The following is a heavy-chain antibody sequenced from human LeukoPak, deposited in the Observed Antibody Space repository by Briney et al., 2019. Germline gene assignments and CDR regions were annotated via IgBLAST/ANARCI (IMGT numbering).Heavy chain of an antibody. V-gene: IGHV3-21*05. D-gene: IGHD4-17*01. CDR3: ARLPRAYGDYYFDH. CDR1: GFTFSIYW. J-gene: IGHJ4*02. CDR2: VSSSSTYT. Sequence: GGSLRLSCAASGFTFSIYWMTWVRQAPGKGLEWVSDVSSSSTYTHYSDSVKGRFTISRDNAKNSLYLQMNSLRAEDTAVYYCARLPRAYGDYYFDHWGQGTLVTVSS.